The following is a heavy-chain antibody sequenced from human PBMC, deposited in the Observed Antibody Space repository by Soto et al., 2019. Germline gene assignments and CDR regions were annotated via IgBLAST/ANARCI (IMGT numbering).Heavy chain of an antibody. V-gene: IGHV1-69*08. CDR2: IIPILGET. J-gene: IGHJ6*02. CDR1: GTIFSSYT. CDR3: ARGLGGRMDD. Sequence: QVQLVQSGAEVKKPGSSVRVSCKASGTIFSSYTISWVRQAPGQGLEWMGRIIPILGETNSAQKFQDRVTLTADKSTNTAYKELNSLGLEDTAVYYCARGLGGRMDDWGQGTTVTVSS. D-gene: IGHD3-16*01.